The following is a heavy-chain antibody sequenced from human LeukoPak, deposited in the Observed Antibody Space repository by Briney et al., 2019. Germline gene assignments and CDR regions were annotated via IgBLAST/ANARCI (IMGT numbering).Heavy chain of an antibody. CDR1: GGSISSGGYY. CDR2: IYYSGST. D-gene: IGHD4-23*01. CDR3: ARAPTLGGNRFDY. J-gene: IGHJ4*02. V-gene: IGHV4-61*08. Sequence: TSETLSLTCTVSGGSISSGGYYWNWIRQHPGKGLEWIGYIYYSGSTNYNPSLKSRVTISVDTSKNQFSLKLSSVTAADTAVYYCARAPTLGGNRFDYWGQGTLVTVSS.